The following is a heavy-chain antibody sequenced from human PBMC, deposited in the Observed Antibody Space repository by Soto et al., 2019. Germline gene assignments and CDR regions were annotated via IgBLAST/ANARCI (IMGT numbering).Heavy chain of an antibody. D-gene: IGHD3-10*01. CDR3: AKQDGLGLSWFGEFSYGMDV. CDR2: ISYDGSNK. CDR1: GFTFSSYG. V-gene: IGHV3-30*18. J-gene: IGHJ6*02. Sequence: GGSLRLSCAASGFTFSSYGMHWVRQAPGKGLEWVAVISYDGSNKYYADSVKGRFTISRDNSKNTLYLQMNSLRAEDTAVYYCAKQDGLGLSWFGEFSYGMDVWGQGTTVTVSS.